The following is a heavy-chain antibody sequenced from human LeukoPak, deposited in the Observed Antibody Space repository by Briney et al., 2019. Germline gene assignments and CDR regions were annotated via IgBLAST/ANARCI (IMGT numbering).Heavy chain of an antibody. CDR3: AKGEISYGSGSLHFDY. J-gene: IGHJ4*02. V-gene: IGHV1-2*02. CDR2: INANSGGT. D-gene: IGHD3-10*01. Sequence: ASVKVSCKASGYTFTGYYLHWVRQAPGQGLEWMGRINANSGGTDYAQKFQGRVTMTRDTSTTTAYMELSSLTSDDTAVYFCAKGEISYGSGSLHFDYWAQGTLVTVSS. CDR1: GYTFTGYY.